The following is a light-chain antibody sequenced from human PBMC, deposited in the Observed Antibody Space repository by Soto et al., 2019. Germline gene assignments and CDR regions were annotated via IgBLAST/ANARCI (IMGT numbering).Light chain of an antibody. CDR2: GAS. Sequence: EVVMTESPATLSVSPGERATLSCRASETVATNLAWYQQKPGQAPRLLISGASTRAAGISDRFRGSGSGTEFTLTISSLRSEDSSIYYCQQYFEWPPITSGQGTKVDIK. CDR3: QQYFEWPPIT. J-gene: IGKJ1*01. CDR1: ETVATN. V-gene: IGKV3-15*01.